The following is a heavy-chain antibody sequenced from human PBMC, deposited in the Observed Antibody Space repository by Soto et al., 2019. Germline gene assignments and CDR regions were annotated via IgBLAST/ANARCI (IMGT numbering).Heavy chain of an antibody. V-gene: IGHV5-51*01. CDR1: GYSFNNNW. J-gene: IGHJ4*02. D-gene: IGHD3-22*01. CDR3: ARRDSSGFPDY. CDR2: IHPGDSDS. Sequence: GESLKISCKGSGYSFNNNWIGWVRQMPGKGLEWMGIIHPGDSDSRYSPSFQGQVTMSVDKSINTAYLQWSSLKASDTAMYYCARRDSSGFPDYWGQGTLVTVSS.